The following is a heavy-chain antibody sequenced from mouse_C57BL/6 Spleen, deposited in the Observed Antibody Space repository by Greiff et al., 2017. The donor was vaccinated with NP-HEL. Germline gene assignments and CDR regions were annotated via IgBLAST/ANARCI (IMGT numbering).Heavy chain of an antibody. D-gene: IGHD2-2*01. CDR2: ISYDGSN. J-gene: IGHJ4*01. CDR1: GYSITSGYY. Sequence: VQLQQSGPGLVKPSQSLSLTCSVTGYSITSGYYWNWIRQFPGNKLEWMGYISYDGSNNYNPSLKNRISITRDTSKNQFFLKLNSVTTEDTATYYCAREGGYDDGGYYAMDYWGQGTSVTVSS. V-gene: IGHV3-6*01. CDR3: AREGGYDDGGYYAMDY.